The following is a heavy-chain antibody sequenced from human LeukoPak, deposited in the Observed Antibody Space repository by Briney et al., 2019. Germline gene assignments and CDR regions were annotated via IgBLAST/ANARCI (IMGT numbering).Heavy chain of an antibody. CDR1: GFTFSSYA. V-gene: IGHV3-23*01. CDR3: AKGIYDSSGYPFDY. Sequence: PVGSLRLSCAASGFTFSSYAMSWVRQAPGKGLEWVSAISGSGGSTYYADFVKGRFTISRDNSKNTLYLQMNSLRAEDTAVYYCAKGIYDSSGYPFDYWGQGTLVTVSS. D-gene: IGHD3-22*01. CDR2: ISGSGGST. J-gene: IGHJ4*02.